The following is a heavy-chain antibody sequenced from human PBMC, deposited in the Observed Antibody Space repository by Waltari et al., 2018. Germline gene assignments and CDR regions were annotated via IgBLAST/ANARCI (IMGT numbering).Heavy chain of an antibody. V-gene: IGHV1-46*01. CDR2: INPSGGST. Sequence: QVQLVQSGAEVKKPGASVKISCKTSEYTFTSPYNNWVRQAPGQGLEWMGIINPSGGSTIYTQKFQGRVTMTRDTSTSTVYMELSSLRSEDTAVYYCALDRGALWMDVWGQGTTVTVSS. CDR3: ALDRGALWMDV. J-gene: IGHJ6*02. CDR1: EYTFTSPY. D-gene: IGHD2-21*01.